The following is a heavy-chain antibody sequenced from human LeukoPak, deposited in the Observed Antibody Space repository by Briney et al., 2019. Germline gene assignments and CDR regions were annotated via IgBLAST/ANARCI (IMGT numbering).Heavy chain of an antibody. CDR3: ARALSGWYLDY. Sequence: GGSLRLSCVARGFTASSTYMSWVRQAPGKGLEWVSVIYSGGSTYYADSVKGRFTISRDNSKNTLYLQMNSLRAEDTAVYYCARALSGWYLDYWGQGTLVTVSS. CDR2: IYSGGST. D-gene: IGHD6-19*01. CDR1: GFTASSTY. V-gene: IGHV3-53*01. J-gene: IGHJ4*02.